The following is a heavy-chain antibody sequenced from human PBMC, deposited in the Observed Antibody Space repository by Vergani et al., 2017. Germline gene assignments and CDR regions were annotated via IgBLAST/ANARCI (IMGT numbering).Heavy chain of an antibody. CDR3: ARGLGVGATPTLDY. CDR1: GGSISSGGYY. D-gene: IGHD1-26*01. V-gene: IGHV4-31*03. Sequence: QVQLQESGPGLVKPSQTLSLTCTVSGGSISSGGYYWSWIRQLPGKGLEWIGYIYYSGSTYYNPSLKSRVTISVDTSKNQFSLKLSSVTAADTAVYYCARGLGVGATPTLDYWGQGTLVTVSS. CDR2: IYYSGST. J-gene: IGHJ4*02.